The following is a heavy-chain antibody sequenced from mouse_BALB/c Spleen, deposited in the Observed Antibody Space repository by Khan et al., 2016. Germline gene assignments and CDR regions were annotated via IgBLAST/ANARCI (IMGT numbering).Heavy chain of an antibody. Sequence: LVKTGASVKISCKASGYSFTGYYMHWVKQSHGKSLEWIGYISCYNGATTYNQKFKGKATFTVDTSSSTAYMQFNSLTSEDSAVYYCARPDYGYDEGYYFDYWGQGTTLTVSS. CDR2: ISCYNGAT. CDR1: GYSFTGYY. D-gene: IGHD2-2*01. V-gene: IGHV1S34*01. J-gene: IGHJ2*01. CDR3: ARPDYGYDEGYYFDY.